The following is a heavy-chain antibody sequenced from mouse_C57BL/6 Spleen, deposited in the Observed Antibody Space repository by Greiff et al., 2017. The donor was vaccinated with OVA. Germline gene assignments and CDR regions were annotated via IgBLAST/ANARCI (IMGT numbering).Heavy chain of an antibody. D-gene: IGHD3-2*02. Sequence: VQLQQSGPELVKPGASVKISCKASGYTFTDYYMNWVKQSHGKSLEWIGDINPNNGGTSYNQKFKGKATLTVDKSSSTAYMELRSLTSEDSAVYYCAKGLLRLSGPYWGQGTTLTVSS. CDR3: AKGLLRLSGPY. CDR1: GYTFTDYY. J-gene: IGHJ2*01. CDR2: INPNNGGT. V-gene: IGHV1-26*01.